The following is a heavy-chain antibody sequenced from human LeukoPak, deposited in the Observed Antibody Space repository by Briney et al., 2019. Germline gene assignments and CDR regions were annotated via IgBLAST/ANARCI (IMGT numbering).Heavy chain of an antibody. J-gene: IGHJ3*02. D-gene: IGHD3-22*01. V-gene: IGHV1-2*06. CDR2: IDPNNGGT. Sequence: ASVKVSCKASGYAFIGYYIHLVRQAPGQGLEWVGRIDPNNGGTNYAQKFQGRVTMTRDMSMSTAYMELSRLRSVDTAVYYCAGEDNSSGYRPFDIWGQGTMVTVPS. CDR1: GYAFIGYY. CDR3: AGEDNSSGYRPFDI.